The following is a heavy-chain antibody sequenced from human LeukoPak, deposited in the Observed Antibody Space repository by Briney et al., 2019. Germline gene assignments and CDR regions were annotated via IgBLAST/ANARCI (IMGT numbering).Heavy chain of an antibody. CDR1: GGSFSGYY. CDR3: ARAIRGVMIVYYYYGLDV. D-gene: IGHD3-10*01. Sequence: SETLSLTCAVYGGSFSGYYWSWIRQPPGKGLEWIGEINHGGSTNYNPSLKSRVTISVDTSKKQFSLKLSSVTAADTAVYYCARAIRGVMIVYYYYGLDVWAKGPRSPSP. J-gene: IGHJ6*02. V-gene: IGHV4-34*01. CDR2: INHGGST.